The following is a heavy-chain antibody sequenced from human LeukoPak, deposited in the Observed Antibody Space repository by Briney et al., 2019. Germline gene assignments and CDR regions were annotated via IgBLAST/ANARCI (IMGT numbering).Heavy chain of an antibody. Sequence: GGSLRLACLASGFTFETYNINWVRQVPGKGLEWVSAISGSGGTTYYADSVKGRFTISRDNSKNTLYLQMNSLRAEDTAIYYCAKVATVTTYALADYWGQGTLVTVSS. J-gene: IGHJ4*02. CDR3: AKVATVTTYALADY. V-gene: IGHV3-23*01. CDR1: GFTFETYN. D-gene: IGHD4-17*01. CDR2: ISGSGGTT.